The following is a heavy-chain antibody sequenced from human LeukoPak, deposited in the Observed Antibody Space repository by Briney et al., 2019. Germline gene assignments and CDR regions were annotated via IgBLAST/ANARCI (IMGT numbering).Heavy chain of an antibody. J-gene: IGHJ4*02. V-gene: IGHV4-34*01. CDR3: ASAQSIAARPGGFHY. D-gene: IGHD6-6*01. CDR1: GGSFSGYY. Sequence: SETLSLTCAVYGGSFSGYYWSWIRQPPGKGLEWIGEINHSGSTNYNPSLKSRVTISVDTSKNQFSLKLSSVTAADTAVYYCASAQSIAARPGGFHYWGQGTLVTVSS. CDR2: INHSGST.